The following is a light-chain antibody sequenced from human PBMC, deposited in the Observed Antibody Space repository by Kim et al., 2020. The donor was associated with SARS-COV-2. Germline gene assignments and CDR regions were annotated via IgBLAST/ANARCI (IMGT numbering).Light chain of an antibody. V-gene: IGKV3-15*01. CDR3: QQYNNWPPMYT. J-gene: IGKJ2*01. CDR1: QSVSSN. CDR2: GAS. Sequence: PGERATHSCRASQSVSSNVAWYQQKPGQAPRLLIYGASTRATGIPARFSGSGSGTEFTLTISSLQSEDFAVYYCQQYNNWPPMYTFGQGTKLEI.